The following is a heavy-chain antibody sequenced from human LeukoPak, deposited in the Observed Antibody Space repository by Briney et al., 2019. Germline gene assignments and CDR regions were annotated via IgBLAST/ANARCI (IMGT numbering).Heavy chain of an antibody. CDR3: ARDHTLRLTTPRI. V-gene: IGHV1-18*01. Sequence: GSSVKVSCKASGGTFSSYAISWVRQAPGQGLEWMGWISAYNGNTNYAQKLQGRVTMTTDTSTSTAYMELRSLRSDDTAVYYCARDHTLRLTTPRIWGQGTMVTVSS. CDR1: GGTFSSYA. CDR2: ISAYNGNT. D-gene: IGHD4-17*01. J-gene: IGHJ3*02.